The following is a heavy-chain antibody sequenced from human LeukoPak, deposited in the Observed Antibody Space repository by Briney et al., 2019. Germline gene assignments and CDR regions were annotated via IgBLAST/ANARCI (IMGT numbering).Heavy chain of an antibody. J-gene: IGHJ4*02. CDR3: ARHVSYYDYVWGSYRYEDY. CDR2: TYYSGST. V-gene: IGHV4-59*08. CDR1: GGSISSYY. D-gene: IGHD3-16*02. Sequence: SETLSLTCTVSGGSISSYYWSWIRQPPGKGLEWIGYTYYSGSTNYNPSLKSRVTISVDTSKNQFSLKLSSVTAADTAVYYCARHVSYYDYVWGSYRYEDYWGQGTLVTVSS.